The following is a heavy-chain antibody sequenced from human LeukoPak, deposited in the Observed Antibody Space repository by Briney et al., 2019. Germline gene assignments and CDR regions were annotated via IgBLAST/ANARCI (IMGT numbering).Heavy chain of an antibody. Sequence: PSETLSLTCTVSGGSVSSGSYSWNWIRQPPGKGLEWVGYIYYSGSTNYNPSLKSRVTISVDTSKNQFSLKLSSVTAADTAVYYCARVDYSGSYSKFDYWGQGTLVSVCS. D-gene: IGHD1-26*01. CDR2: IYYSGST. CDR3: ARVDYSGSYSKFDY. CDR1: GGSVSSGSYS. V-gene: IGHV4-61*01. J-gene: IGHJ4*02.